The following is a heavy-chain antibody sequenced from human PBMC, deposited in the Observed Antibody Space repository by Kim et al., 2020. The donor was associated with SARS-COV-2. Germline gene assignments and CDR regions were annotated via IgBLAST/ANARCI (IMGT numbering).Heavy chain of an antibody. J-gene: IGHJ6*02. D-gene: IGHD6-19*01. CDR3: ARPRSVQWLVRRYYGMDV. V-gene: IGHV5-10-1*01. CDR2: IDPSDSYT. Sequence: GESLKISCKGSGYSFTSYWISWVRQMPGKGLEWMGRIDPSDSYTNYSPSFQGHVTISADKSISTAYLQWSSLKASDTAMYYCARPRSVQWLVRRYYGMDVWGQGTTVTVSS. CDR1: GYSFTSYW.